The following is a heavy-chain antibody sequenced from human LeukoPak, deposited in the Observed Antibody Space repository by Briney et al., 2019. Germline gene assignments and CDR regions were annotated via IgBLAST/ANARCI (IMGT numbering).Heavy chain of an antibody. V-gene: IGHV4-34*01. CDR2: INHSGST. Sequence: SETLSLTCAVYGGSFSGYYWSWIRQPPGKGLEWIGEINHSGSTNYNPSLKSRVTISVDTSKNQFSLKLSSVTAADTAVYSCARALRVPLFRYTCSDPWAQGPLAPV. CDR3: ARALRVPLFRYTCSDP. CDR1: GGSFSGYY. D-gene: IGHD2/OR15-2a*01. J-gene: IGHJ5*02.